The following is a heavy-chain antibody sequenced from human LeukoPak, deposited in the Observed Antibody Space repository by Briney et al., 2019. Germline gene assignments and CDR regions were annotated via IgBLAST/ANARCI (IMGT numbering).Heavy chain of an antibody. V-gene: IGHV3-21*01. D-gene: IGHD2-2*01. CDR2: ISSSSSYI. CDR3: AREGCSSTSCYAYYYYYMDV. CDR1: GFTFSSYA. Sequence: GGSLRLSCAASGFTFSSYAMSWVRQAPGKGLEWVSSISSSSSYIYYADSVKGRFTISRDNAKNSLYLQMNSLRAEDTAVYYCAREGCSSTSCYAYYYYYMDVWGKGTTVTVSS. J-gene: IGHJ6*03.